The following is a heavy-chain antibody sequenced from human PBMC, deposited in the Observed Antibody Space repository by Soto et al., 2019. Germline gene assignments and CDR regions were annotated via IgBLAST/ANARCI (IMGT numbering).Heavy chain of an antibody. CDR2: ISSSTSYT. CDR3: ARDTGYCRAARCPPGWFDP. Sequence: GGSLRLSCAASGFKFGTYGMNWVRLAPGRGLEWVSSISSSTSYTYYADSVKGRFTISRDNAKNSLTLQMNSLRAEDSAVYYCARDTGYCRAARCPPGWFDPWGQGTLVTVSS. V-gene: IGHV3-21*01. D-gene: IGHD2-15*01. CDR1: GFKFGTYG. J-gene: IGHJ5*02.